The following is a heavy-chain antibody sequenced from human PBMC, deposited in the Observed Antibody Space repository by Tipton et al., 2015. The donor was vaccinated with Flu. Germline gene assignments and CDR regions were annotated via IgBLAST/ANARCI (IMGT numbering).Heavy chain of an antibody. CDR3: ASQRGGYYFDY. CDR1: GFTFRNYE. J-gene: IGHJ4*02. CDR2: ISTSGTTI. V-gene: IGHV3-48*03. D-gene: IGHD3-22*01. Sequence: SLRLSCVTSGFTFRNYEMNWVRQAPGKGLEWVSYISTSGTTIHYADSVKGRFTLSRDNAKGSLYLQMDSLRSEDTAVYYCASQRGGYYFDYWGQGTLVTVSS.